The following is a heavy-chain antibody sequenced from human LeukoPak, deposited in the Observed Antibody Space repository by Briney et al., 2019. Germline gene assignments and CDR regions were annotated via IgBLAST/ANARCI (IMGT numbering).Heavy chain of an antibody. J-gene: IGHJ4*02. CDR1: GFTVSSNY. CDR2: ISGSGGST. V-gene: IGHV3-23*01. CDR3: AKGDFHDPFDY. D-gene: IGHD3-3*01. Sequence: GGSLRLSCAASGFTVSSNYMSWVRQAPGKGLEWVSAISGSGGSTYYADSVKGRFTISRDNSKNTLYLQMNSLRAEDTAVYYCAKGDFHDPFDYWGQGTLVTVSS.